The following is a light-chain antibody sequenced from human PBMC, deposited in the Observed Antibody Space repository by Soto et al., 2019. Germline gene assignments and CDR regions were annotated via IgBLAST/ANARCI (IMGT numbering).Light chain of an antibody. CDR3: QXFSSYPLT. J-gene: IGKJ4*01. CDR1: QTVRNXY. V-gene: IGKV3-20*01. Sequence: EFVLTQSXGTLSLSPGERATLSCRASQTVRNXYLAWYQQKPGQAPRLLIYDASSRATGIPDRFSGGGSGTDFTLTISRLEPEDFAVYXXQXFSSYPLTFGGGTKVEIK. CDR2: DAS.